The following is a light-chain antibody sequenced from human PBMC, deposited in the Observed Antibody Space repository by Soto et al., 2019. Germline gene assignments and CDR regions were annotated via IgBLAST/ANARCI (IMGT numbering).Light chain of an antibody. J-gene: IGLJ1*01. Sequence: QSALTQPASVSGSPGQSITISCTGTSSDVGGYNYVSWYQRHPGKAPKLMIYDVSNRPSGVSNRFSGSKSGNTASLTISGLQAEDEADYHCSSYTSTSIVFGTGTNSPS. V-gene: IGLV2-14*01. CDR1: SSDVGGYNY. CDR2: DVS. CDR3: SSYTSTSIV.